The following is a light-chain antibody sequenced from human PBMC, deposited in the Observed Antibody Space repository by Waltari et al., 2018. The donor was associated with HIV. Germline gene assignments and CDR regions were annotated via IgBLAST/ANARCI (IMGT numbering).Light chain of an antibody. CDR1: TSNVAGYNF. CDR3: SSYTSSSPYA. Sequence: QFALTRPPSLLGCPGHSLPISSPETTSNVAGYNFVPWYQQPPGKAPKLMIYDVSNRPSGVSNRFSGSKSGNTASLTISGLQAEDEADYYCSSYTSSSPYAFGTGTKVTVL. CDR2: DVS. V-gene: IGLV2-14*03. J-gene: IGLJ1*01.